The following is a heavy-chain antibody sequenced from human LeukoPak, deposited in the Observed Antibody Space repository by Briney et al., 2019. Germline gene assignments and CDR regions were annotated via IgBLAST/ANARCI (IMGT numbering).Heavy chain of an antibody. V-gene: IGHV3-11*01. J-gene: IGHJ4*01. CDR3: AKSDCSTTRCYTWAFDY. Sequence: PGGSLRLSCAASGFTFSDYYMSWIRQAPGKGLEWVSYISTSGSTTYYADSVKGRFTISRDNAKNSLYLQMNSLRAEDTAVYYCAKSDCSTTRCYTWAFDYWGQGTLVTVSS. D-gene: IGHD2-2*02. CDR2: ISTSGSTT. CDR1: GFTFSDYY.